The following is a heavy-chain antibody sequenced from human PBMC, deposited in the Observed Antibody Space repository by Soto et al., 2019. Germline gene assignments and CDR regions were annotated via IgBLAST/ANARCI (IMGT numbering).Heavy chain of an antibody. V-gene: IGHV4-34*01. CDR2: INHSGST. CDR3: ARGRTAYDYVWGSYRDHWFDP. J-gene: IGHJ5*02. CDR1: GGSFGGYY. Sequence: SETLSLTCAVYGGSFGGYYWGWIRQPPGEGLECIGEINHSGSTNYNPSLKSRLTISVDTSKNQYALKLSSVTAADTAVYYCARGRTAYDYVWGSYRDHWFDPWGQGTLVTVSS. D-gene: IGHD3-16*02.